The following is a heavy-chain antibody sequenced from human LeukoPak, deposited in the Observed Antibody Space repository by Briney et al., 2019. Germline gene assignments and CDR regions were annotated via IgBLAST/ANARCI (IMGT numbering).Heavy chain of an antibody. D-gene: IGHD6-6*01. J-gene: IGHJ4*02. Sequence: GESLKISCKGSGYSFTSYWIGWVRQIPGKGLGWMGIIYPGDSDTRYSPSFQGQVTISADESISTAYLQWSSLKASDTAMYYCARRWQTAGYSSASDDFGDYFDYWGQGTLVTVSS. V-gene: IGHV5-51*01. CDR2: IYPGDSDT. CDR1: GYSFTSYW. CDR3: ARRWQTAGYSSASDDFGDYFDY.